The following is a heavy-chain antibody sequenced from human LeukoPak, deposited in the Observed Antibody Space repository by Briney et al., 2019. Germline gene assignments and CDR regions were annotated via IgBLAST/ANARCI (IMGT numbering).Heavy chain of an antibody. CDR1: GFTLSSYE. CDR3: ARDREGYYYDSSGYFVFDY. J-gene: IGHJ4*02. V-gene: IGHV3-48*03. CDR2: ISSSGSTI. D-gene: IGHD3-22*01. Sequence: GGSLRLSCAASGFTLSSYEMDSARRAPGKGLEWVSYISSSGSTIYYADSVKGRFTISRDNAKNSLYLQMNSLRAEDTAVYYCARDREGYYYDSSGYFVFDYWGQGTLVTVSS.